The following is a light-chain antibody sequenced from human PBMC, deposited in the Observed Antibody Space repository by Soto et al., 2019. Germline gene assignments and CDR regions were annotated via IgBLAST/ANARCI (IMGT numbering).Light chain of an antibody. CDR1: VNDVGAYNY. CDR3: CSYAGGYPYL. V-gene: IGLV2-11*01. CDR2: DVA. J-gene: IGLJ1*01. Sequence: QSVLTQPGSVSGSPGQSVTISCTGTVNDVGAYNYVSWYQQHPGRPPKLMIYDVARLPSGVPDRFSGSKSGNTASLTISGLQAEDEADYFCCSYAGGYPYLFGTGTKVTVL.